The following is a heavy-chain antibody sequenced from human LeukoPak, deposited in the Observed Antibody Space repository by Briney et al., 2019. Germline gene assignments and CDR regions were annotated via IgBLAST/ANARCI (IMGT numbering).Heavy chain of an antibody. V-gene: IGHV3-30*03. CDR1: GFTFSSYG. D-gene: IGHD2-21*02. CDR2: ISYDGSNK. CDR3: AREVTAMAIDAHDAFDI. J-gene: IGHJ3*02. Sequence: GRSLGLSCAASGFTFSSYGMHWVRQAPGKGLEWVAVISYDGSNKYYADSVKGRFTISRDNSKNTLYLQMNSLRAEDTAVYYCAREVTAMAIDAHDAFDIWGQGTMVTVSS.